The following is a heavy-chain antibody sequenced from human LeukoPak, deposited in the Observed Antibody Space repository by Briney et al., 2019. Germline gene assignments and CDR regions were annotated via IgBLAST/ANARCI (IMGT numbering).Heavy chain of an antibody. D-gene: IGHD3-10*01. CDR1: GFTFSSYA. CDR3: AKSPMSFGELIFDY. Sequence: GGSLRLSCAASGFTFSSYAMSWVRQAPGKGLEWVSAISGSGGSTHYADSVKGRFTISRDNSKNTLYLQMNSLRAEDTAVYFCAKSPMSFGELIFDYWGQGTLVTVSS. J-gene: IGHJ4*02. V-gene: IGHV3-23*01. CDR2: ISGSGGST.